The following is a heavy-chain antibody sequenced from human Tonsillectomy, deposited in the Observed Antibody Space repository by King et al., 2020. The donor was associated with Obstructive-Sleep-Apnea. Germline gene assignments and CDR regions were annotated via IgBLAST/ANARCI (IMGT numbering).Heavy chain of an antibody. J-gene: IGHJ4*02. CDR1: GFSFSSYS. V-gene: IGHV3-48*04. Sequence: VQLVESGGGLVQPGGSLRLSCAASGFSFSSYSMNWVRQAPGKGLEWLSYISSSSSTIYYAESVNGRFTISRDNAKNSLFLQMNSLRAEDTAVYYCARDHFGDYSSLDYWGQGTLVTVSS. CDR2: ISSSSSTI. D-gene: IGHD4-17*01. CDR3: ARDHFGDYSSLDY.